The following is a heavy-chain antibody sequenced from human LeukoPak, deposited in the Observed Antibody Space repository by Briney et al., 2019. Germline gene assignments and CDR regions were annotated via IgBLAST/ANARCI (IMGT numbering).Heavy chain of an antibody. CDR2: IYYSGST. J-gene: IGHJ4*02. CDR3: ARGRSIAAAVGH. V-gene: IGHV4-39*01. CDR1: GGSISSGGYF. D-gene: IGHD6-13*01. Sequence: PSETLSLTCTVSGGSISSGGYFWSWIRQHPGKGLDWIGYIYYSGSTYYNPSLKSRVTISVDTSKNQFSLKLSSVTAADTAVYYCARGRSIAAAVGHWGQGTLVTVSS.